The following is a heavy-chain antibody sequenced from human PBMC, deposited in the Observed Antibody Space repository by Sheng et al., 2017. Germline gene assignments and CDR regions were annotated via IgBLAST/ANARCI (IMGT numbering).Heavy chain of an antibody. J-gene: IGHJ6*03. CDR3: VKEGYYYMDV. Sequence: EVHLVESGGGLVQPGGSLRLSCAASGFTFANNVLSWVRQAPGKGLEWVSKXSSDGERTFYSDSVKDRLTISRDNSKDTLYLQMNSLRVEDTAIYFCVKEGYYYMDVWGQGTTVTV. V-gene: IGHV3-23*04. CDR2: XSSDGERT. CDR1: GFTFANNV.